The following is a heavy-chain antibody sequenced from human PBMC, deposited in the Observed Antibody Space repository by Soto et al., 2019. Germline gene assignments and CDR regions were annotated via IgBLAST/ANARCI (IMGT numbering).Heavy chain of an antibody. CDR1: GFTFSTYT. CDR2: ISGTGGSS. Sequence: EVQLLESGGGLVQPGGSLRLSCAASGFTFSTYTMSWVRQAPGKGMECVSAISGTGGSSSYTDSVKGRFTISRDNSKNTLSLQMDSLRAEGTARYYCAKRAVAGRNWYFDLWGRGTLVTVSS. V-gene: IGHV3-23*01. CDR3: AKRAVAGRNWYFDL. D-gene: IGHD6-19*01. J-gene: IGHJ2*01.